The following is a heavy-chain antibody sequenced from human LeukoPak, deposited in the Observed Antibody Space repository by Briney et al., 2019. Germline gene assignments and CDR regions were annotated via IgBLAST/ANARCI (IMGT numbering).Heavy chain of an antibody. CDR2: IYYSGST. D-gene: IGHD3-22*01. V-gene: IGHV4-39*01. J-gene: IGHJ3*02. Sequence: SETLSLTCTVSGGSISSKSYYWLGIRHPPGKALEWISRIYYSGSTYYNTSLKSRVTISVDTSKNQFSLKLSYVTAADTAVYYCASALITMIVVVSPTDAFDIWGQGTMVTVSS. CDR3: ASALITMIVVVSPTDAFDI. CDR1: GGSISSKSYY.